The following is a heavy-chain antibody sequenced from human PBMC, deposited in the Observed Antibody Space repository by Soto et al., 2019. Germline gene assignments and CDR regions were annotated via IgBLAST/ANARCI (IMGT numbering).Heavy chain of an antibody. CDR3: ARDTKNTSSFIES. D-gene: IGHD6-6*01. CDR2: INPKTGGT. V-gene: IGHV1-2*02. Sequence: SVKVSCKASGYTFIDYYIHWVRQAPGQGLEWMGWINPKTGGTNYAQKFQGRVTMTRDTSISTAYMELSGLRSDDTALFFWARDTKNTSSFIESWGQGTLVTVSS. CDR1: GYTFIDYY. J-gene: IGHJ4*02.